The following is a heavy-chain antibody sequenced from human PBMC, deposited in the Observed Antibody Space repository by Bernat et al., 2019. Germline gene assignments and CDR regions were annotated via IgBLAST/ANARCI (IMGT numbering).Heavy chain of an antibody. V-gene: IGHV3-74*01. CDR2: ITGDGSST. CDR3: ARDRFYTMDV. CDR1: GFTLSTSW. J-gene: IGHJ6*02. Sequence: EVQLVETGGGLVQPGGSLRLSCAASGFTLSTSWMHWVRQAPGKGLVWVSRITGDGSSTIYADSVKSRFTISRNNAKNTLYLQMNNLRAEDTAVYYCARDRFYTMDVWGQGTTVTVS. D-gene: IGHD2/OR15-2a*01.